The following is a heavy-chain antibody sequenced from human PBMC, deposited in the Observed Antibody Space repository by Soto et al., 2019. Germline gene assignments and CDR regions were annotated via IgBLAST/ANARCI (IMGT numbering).Heavy chain of an antibody. CDR3: AADPNYDFWSGYGSNNWFDP. CDR2: IVVGSGNT. V-gene: IGHV1-58*01. D-gene: IGHD3-3*01. CDR1: GFTFTSSA. J-gene: IGHJ5*02. Sequence: GASVKVSCKASGFTFTSSAVQWVRQARGQRLEWIGWIVVGSGNTNYAQKFQERVTITRDMSTSTAYMELSSLRSEDTAVYYCAADPNYDFWSGYGSNNWFDPWGQGTLVTVSS.